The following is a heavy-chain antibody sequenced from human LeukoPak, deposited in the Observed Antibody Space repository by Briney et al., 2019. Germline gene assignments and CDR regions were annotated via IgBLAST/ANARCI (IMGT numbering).Heavy chain of an antibody. CDR1: GFTFGSYA. CDR3: AKTPNYCSGGSCYWNAFDI. V-gene: IGHV3-23*01. CDR2: ISGSGGST. D-gene: IGHD2-15*01. J-gene: IGHJ3*02. Sequence: PGGSLRLSXAASGFTFGSYAMSWVRQPPGKGLEWVSAISGSGGSTYYADSVKGRFTISRDNSKNTLYLQMNSLRAEDTAVYYCAKTPNYCSGGSCYWNAFDIWGQGTMVTVFS.